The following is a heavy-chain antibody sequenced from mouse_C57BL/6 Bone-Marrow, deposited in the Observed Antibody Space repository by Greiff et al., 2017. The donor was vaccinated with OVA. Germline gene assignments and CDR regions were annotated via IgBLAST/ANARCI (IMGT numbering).Heavy chain of an antibody. Sequence: QVKLKQPGAELVKPGASVKLSCKASGYTFTSYWMHWVKQRPGQGLEWIGMIHPNSGSTNYNEKFKSKVTLTVDKSSSTAYMQLSSLTSEDSAVYYCARSGSSDGYFDYWGQGATLTVSS. D-gene: IGHD1-1*01. CDR2: IHPNSGST. V-gene: IGHV1-64*01. CDR1: GYTFTSYW. CDR3: ARSGSSDGYFDY. J-gene: IGHJ2*01.